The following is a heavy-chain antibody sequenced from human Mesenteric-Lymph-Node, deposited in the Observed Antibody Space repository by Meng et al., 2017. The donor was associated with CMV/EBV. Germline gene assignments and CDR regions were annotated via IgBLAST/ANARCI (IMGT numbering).Heavy chain of an antibody. Sequence: GGSLRLSCAASGFTFSSYAMHWVRQAPGKGLEWVASMSRDGNYKHYADSVKGRFTISRDNSKNTLYLQMNSLRTEDTAVYYCASDYYDDSGYGHWGQGTLVTVSS. CDR1: GFTFSSYA. CDR2: MSRDGNYK. CDR3: ASDYYDDSGYGH. D-gene: IGHD3-22*01. V-gene: IGHV3-30*04. J-gene: IGHJ4*02.